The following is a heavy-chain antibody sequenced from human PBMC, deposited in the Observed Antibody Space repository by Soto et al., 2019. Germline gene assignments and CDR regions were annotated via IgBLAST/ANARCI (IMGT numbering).Heavy chain of an antibody. Sequence: SVKVSCKASGGTFSSYAISWVRQAPGQGLEWMGGIIHIFGTANYAQKFQGRVTITADKSTSTAYMELSSLRSEDTAVYYCASGLTGRDGDTRHYYYGMDVWGQGTTVTVSS. CDR2: IIHIFGTA. CDR1: GGTFSSYA. J-gene: IGHJ6*02. V-gene: IGHV1-69*06. CDR3: ASGLTGRDGDTRHYYYGMDV. D-gene: IGHD3-9*01.